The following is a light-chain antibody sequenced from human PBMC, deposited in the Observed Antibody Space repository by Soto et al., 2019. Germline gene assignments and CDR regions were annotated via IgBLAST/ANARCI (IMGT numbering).Light chain of an antibody. CDR3: QHYNNWPPWT. V-gene: IGKV3-15*01. Sequence: EIVLTQSPGTLSLSPGERATLSCRASQSVSSSYLAWYQQKPGQAPRLLIHGASTRATGIPARFSGSGSGTEFTLTISSLQSEDFAVYYCQHYNNWPPWTFGQGTKVDIK. J-gene: IGKJ1*01. CDR2: GAS. CDR1: QSVSSSY.